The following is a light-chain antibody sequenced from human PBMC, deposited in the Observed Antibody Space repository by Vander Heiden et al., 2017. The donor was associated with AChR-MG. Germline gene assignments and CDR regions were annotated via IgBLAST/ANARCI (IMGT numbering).Light chain of an antibody. V-gene: IGKV1-9*01. CDR1: QGISSY. CDR2: AAY. J-gene: IGKJ4*01. Sequence: IQLTQSPSPPSASAADRVAATCRASQGISSYLAWYQQKPGKAPKLLIYAAYTLQSGVPSTFSGSESGTDFTLTIGSLQPEDVATYCCQHLHSYPHTFGGGTKVEIK. CDR3: QHLHSYPHT.